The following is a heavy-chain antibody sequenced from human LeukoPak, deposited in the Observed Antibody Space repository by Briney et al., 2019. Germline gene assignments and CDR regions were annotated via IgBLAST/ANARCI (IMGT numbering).Heavy chain of an antibody. V-gene: IGHV4-61*01. CDR2: IYYSGST. Sequence: SETLSLTCTVSGDSVSSGSYYWRWIRQPPGKGLEWIGYIYYSGSTNYNPSLKSRVTISVDTSKNQFSLKLSSVTAADTAVYYCARTRLLWFGESPGPNWFDPWGQGTLVTVSS. CDR1: GDSVSSGSYY. CDR3: ARTRLLWFGESPGPNWFDP. D-gene: IGHD3-10*01. J-gene: IGHJ5*02.